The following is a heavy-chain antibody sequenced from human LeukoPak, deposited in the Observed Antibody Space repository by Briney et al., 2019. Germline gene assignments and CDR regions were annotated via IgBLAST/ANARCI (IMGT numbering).Heavy chain of an antibody. J-gene: IGHJ5*02. Sequence: PSQTLSLTCTVSGGSISSGAYYWSWIRQHPGKGLEWIGYIYYSGSTYYNPSLKSRVTISVDTSKNQFSLKLSSVTAADTAVYYCARADIVVVPAAIGGSKYNWFDPWGQGTLVTVSS. D-gene: IGHD2-2*01. CDR2: IYYSGST. CDR3: ARADIVVVPAAIGGSKYNWFDP. CDR1: GGSISSGAYY. V-gene: IGHV4-31*03.